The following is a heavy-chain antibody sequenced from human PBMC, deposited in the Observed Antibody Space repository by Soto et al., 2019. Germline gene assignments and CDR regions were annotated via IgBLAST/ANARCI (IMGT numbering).Heavy chain of an antibody. D-gene: IGHD5-18*01. J-gene: IGHJ4*02. CDR2: IYDSGST. Sequence: SETLSLTCTVSGGSISSYCWSWVRQPPGKGLEWIGYIYDSGSTKYNPSLKSRVTISVDTSKNQFSLKVSSVTAADTAVYYCARGDSDLDYWGQGTLVTVSS. V-gene: IGHV4-59*01. CDR1: GGSISSYC. CDR3: ARGDSDLDY.